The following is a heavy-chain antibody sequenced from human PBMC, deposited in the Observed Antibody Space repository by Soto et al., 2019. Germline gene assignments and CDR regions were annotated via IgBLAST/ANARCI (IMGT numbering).Heavy chain of an antibody. CDR1: CFNFDNYG. CDR3: AKDRVGGTFYTPLGF. D-gene: IGHD1-7*01. CDR2: ITYDGSFQ. J-gene: IGHJ4*02. V-gene: IGHV3-30*18. Sequence: VGSLRLSCQASCFNFDNYGMHWVRQAPGKGLEWVAVITYDGSFQYYADSVKGRFTISRDNSKNTLFLHLNTLKPEDTAVYHCAKDRVGGTFYTPLGFWGQGTLVTVSS.